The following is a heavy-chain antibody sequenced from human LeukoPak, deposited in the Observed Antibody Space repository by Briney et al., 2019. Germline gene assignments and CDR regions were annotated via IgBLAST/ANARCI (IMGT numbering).Heavy chain of an antibody. Sequence: PGGSLRLSCAASGFTFSSYWMSWVRQAPGKGLEWVANIKQDGSEKYYVDSVKGRFTISRDNAKNSLYLQMNSLRAEDTAVYYCARDRPGYTSSWYSPFDYWGQGTLVTVSS. CDR2: IKQDGSEK. CDR3: ARDRPGYTSSWYSPFDY. D-gene: IGHD6-13*01. CDR1: GFTFSSYW. J-gene: IGHJ4*02. V-gene: IGHV3-7*01.